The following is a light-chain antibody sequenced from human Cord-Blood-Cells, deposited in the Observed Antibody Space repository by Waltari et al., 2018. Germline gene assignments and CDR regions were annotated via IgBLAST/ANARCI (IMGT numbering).Light chain of an antibody. CDR2: AAS. CDR3: QQSYSTRLT. Sequence: DIQMTQSPSSLSASVGDRVTITCRASQSISSYLNWYQQKPGIAPKLLIYAASSLQSGGTSRFSGSRSGTDFTLTISSLQPEEFATYYCQQSYSTRLTCGGGTKVEIK. J-gene: IGKJ4*01. CDR1: QSISSY. V-gene: IGKV1-39*01.